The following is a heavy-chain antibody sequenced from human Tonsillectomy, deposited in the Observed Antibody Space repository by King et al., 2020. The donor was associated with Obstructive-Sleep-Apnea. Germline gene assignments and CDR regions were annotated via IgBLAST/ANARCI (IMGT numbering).Heavy chain of an antibody. CDR3: AKASAAVAGLGYFDL. J-gene: IGHJ2*01. V-gene: IGHV3-9*01. CDR1: VFHFDDDA. Sequence: VQLVESGGGLVQPGRSLRLSCAASVFHFDDDAMHWVRQAPGKGMEWVSGISLSSGSIVYAASVKGRLTISRDNAKNSPYLQMNSLRPEDTSLYYCAKASAAVAGLGYFDLWGRGTLVTVSS. CDR2: ISLSSGSI. D-gene: IGHD6-19*01.